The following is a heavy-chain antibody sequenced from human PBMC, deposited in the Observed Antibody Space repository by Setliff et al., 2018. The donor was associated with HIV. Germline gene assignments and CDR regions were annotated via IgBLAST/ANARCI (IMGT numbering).Heavy chain of an antibody. CDR1: RYTLTELS. CDR3: AADRRTVSILRGAFHV. V-gene: IGHV1-24*01. J-gene: IGHJ3*01. D-gene: IGHD4-17*01. CDR2: FDPEDGET. Sequence: WASVKVSCKVSRYTLTELSIHWVRQTPGKGLEWMGGFDPEDGETIYAQNFQGRVTMSEDISTDTGYMELRSLTSEDTAVYFCAADRRTVSILRGAFHVWGQGTLVTVSS.